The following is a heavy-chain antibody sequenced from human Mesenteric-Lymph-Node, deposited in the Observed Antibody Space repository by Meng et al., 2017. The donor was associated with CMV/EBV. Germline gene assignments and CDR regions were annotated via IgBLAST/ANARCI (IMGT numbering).Heavy chain of an antibody. J-gene: IGHJ3*02. Sequence: GESLKISCAASGFTFSSYWMSWVRQAPGKGLEWVANIKQDGSEKYYADSVTGRFSISKDISKNTLYLQMNSLRPEDTSVYYCAKVAVFGDFEAFDIWGQGTMVTVSS. CDR1: GFTFSSYW. CDR2: IKQDGSEK. V-gene: IGHV3-7*01. CDR3: AKVAVFGDFEAFDI. D-gene: IGHD4-17*01.